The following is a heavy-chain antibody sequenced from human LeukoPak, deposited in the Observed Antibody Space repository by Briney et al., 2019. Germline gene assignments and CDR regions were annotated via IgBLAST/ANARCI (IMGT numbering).Heavy chain of an antibody. CDR3: ARNPRDIVVVVAANPDAFDI. V-gene: IGHV3-21*01. J-gene: IGHJ3*02. CDR2: ISSSSSYI. CDR1: GFMFNGYW. Sequence: GGSLRLSCAGSGFMFNGYWMQWVRQAPGKGLEWVSSISSSSSYIYYADSVKGRFTISRDNAKNSLYLQMNSLRAEDTAVYYCARNPRDIVVVVAANPDAFDIWGQGTMVTVSS. D-gene: IGHD2-15*01.